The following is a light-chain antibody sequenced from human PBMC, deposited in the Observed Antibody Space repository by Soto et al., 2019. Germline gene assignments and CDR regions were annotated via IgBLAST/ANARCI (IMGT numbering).Light chain of an antibody. CDR1: QSVSNN. J-gene: IGKJ4*01. Sequence: EIVMTQSPATLSVSPGERATLSCRASQSVSNNFAWYQQKPGQAPRLLIYHASTGATGIPARFSGSGSGTELTLTISSVQSEDFAVYYCQQYNEWPRTFGGGTKVEIK. CDR3: QQYNEWPRT. CDR2: HAS. V-gene: IGKV3-15*01.